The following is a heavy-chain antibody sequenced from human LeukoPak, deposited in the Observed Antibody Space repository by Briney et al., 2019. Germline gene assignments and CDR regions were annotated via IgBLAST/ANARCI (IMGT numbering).Heavy chain of an antibody. CDR2: IYYSGST. CDR3: ARSALGRDAFDI. D-gene: IGHD1-26*01. J-gene: IGHJ3*02. CDR1: GGSISSGGYY. V-gene: IGHV4-31*03. Sequence: PSQTLSLTCTVSGGSISSGGYYWSWIRQHPGKGLEWIGYIYYSGSTYYNPSLKSRVTISVDTSKNQFSLKLSSVTAADTAVYYCARSALGRDAFDIWGQGTMVTVSS.